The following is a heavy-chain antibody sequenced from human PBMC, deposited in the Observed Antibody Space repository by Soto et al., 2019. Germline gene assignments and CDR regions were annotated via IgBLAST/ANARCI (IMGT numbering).Heavy chain of an antibody. CDR3: AKAGHDYGDYLGLGFDY. D-gene: IGHD4-17*01. Sequence: GGSLRLSCAASGFTFSSYAMSWVRQAPGKGLEWVSAISGSGGSTYYANSVKGRFTISRDNSKNTLYLQMNSLRAEDTAVYYCAKAGHDYGDYLGLGFDYWGQGTLVTVSS. V-gene: IGHV3-23*01. CDR2: ISGSGGST. CDR1: GFTFSSYA. J-gene: IGHJ4*02.